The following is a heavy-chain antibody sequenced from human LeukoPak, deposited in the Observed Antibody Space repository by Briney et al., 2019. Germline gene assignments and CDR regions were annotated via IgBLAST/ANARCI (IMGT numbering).Heavy chain of an antibody. CDR2: IYYRGST. Sequence: SETLSLTCTASGGSISSSSYFWGWIRQPPAKGLEWIGSIYYRGSTYYNPSLKSRVTISVDTSKNHFSLKLSSVTAADTAVYYCARRPLGAAANAFDIWGQGTMVTVSS. V-gene: IGHV4-39*02. D-gene: IGHD3-16*01. CDR3: ARRPLGAAANAFDI. J-gene: IGHJ3*02. CDR1: GGSISSSSYF.